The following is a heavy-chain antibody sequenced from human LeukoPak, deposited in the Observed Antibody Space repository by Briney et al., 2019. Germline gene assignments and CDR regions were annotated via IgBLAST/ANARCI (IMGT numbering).Heavy chain of an antibody. CDR3: ARNPIMRDYDDY. CDR1: GFSLSGYW. J-gene: IGHJ4*02. Sequence: GGSLRLSCAASGFSLSGYWMSWVRQAPGKGLEWVANIKQDGSEKYYVDSVKGRFTISRDNAKNSLYLQMSSLRAEDTAMYYCARNPIMRDYDDYWGQGTLVTVSS. CDR2: IKQDGSEK. D-gene: IGHD4-17*01. V-gene: IGHV3-7*01.